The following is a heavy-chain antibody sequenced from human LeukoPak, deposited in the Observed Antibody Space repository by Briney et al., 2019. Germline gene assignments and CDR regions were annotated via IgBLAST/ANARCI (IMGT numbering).Heavy chain of an antibody. D-gene: IGHD5-18*01. Sequence: PSETLSLTCTVSGGSISSYYWSWIRQPPGKGLEWIGYIYYGGSTNYNPSLKSRVTISVDTSKNQFSLKLSSVTAADTAVYYCARGQAMVTPFDYWGQGTLVTVSS. V-gene: IGHV4-59*01. CDR1: GGSISSYY. CDR3: ARGQAMVTPFDY. J-gene: IGHJ4*02. CDR2: IYYGGST.